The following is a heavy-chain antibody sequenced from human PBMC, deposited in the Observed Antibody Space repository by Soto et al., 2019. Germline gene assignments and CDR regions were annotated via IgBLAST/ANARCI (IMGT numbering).Heavy chain of an antibody. CDR1: GYSVASYL. D-gene: IGHD6-6*01. V-gene: IGHV5-51*01. Sequence: SLNISCRGSGYSVASYLIGWVRQMPGKDLEWMGIIYPGDSDTRYSPSFQCQVTISADESLRTVYLQWTSLKASETALYYCARTRSFTLGFYYDGMDVWGQGTTVTVSS. CDR3: ARTRSFTLGFYYDGMDV. CDR2: IYPGDSDT. J-gene: IGHJ6*02.